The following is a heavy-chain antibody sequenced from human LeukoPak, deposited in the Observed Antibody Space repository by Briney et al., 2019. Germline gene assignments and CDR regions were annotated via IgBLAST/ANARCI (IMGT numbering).Heavy chain of an antibody. J-gene: IGHJ4*02. CDR3: VSFYETY. Sequence: GGSLRLSCAASGDYWMHRVRQAPGKGLVWVSHINSDGSWTSYADSVKGRFTISKDNTKNTVYLQMNSLRAEDTAVYYCVSFYETYWGRGTLVTVSS. V-gene: IGHV3-74*01. CDR1: GDYW. D-gene: IGHD2/OR15-2a*01. CDR2: INSDGSWT.